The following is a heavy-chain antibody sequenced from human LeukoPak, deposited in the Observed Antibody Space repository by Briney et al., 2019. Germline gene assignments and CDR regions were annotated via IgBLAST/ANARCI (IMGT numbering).Heavy chain of an antibody. CDR2: ISSRSSTI. CDR1: GFTFSSYS. Sequence: GGSLRLSCAASGFTFSSYSMNWVRQAPGKGLEWVSYISSRSSTIYYADSVKGRFTISRDNAKNSLYLQMNSLRAEDTAVYYCARGIAVAPRSLDYWGQGTLVTVSS. D-gene: IGHD6-19*01. V-gene: IGHV3-48*01. CDR3: ARGIAVAPRSLDY. J-gene: IGHJ4*02.